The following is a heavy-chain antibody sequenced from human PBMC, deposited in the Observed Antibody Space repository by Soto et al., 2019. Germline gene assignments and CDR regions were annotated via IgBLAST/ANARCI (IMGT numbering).Heavy chain of an antibody. D-gene: IGHD1-7*01. Sequence: PSDTLSLTCAVSGGSFTSNNWWTWVRQPPGQGLEWIGEIYRTGSTNYNPSLKSRVTILLDKSENQFSLKVTSLTAADTAVYYCASRDPGTSVDYWGQGTLVTVSS. V-gene: IGHV4-4*02. CDR3: ASRDPGTSVDY. CDR1: GGSFTSNNW. J-gene: IGHJ4*02. CDR2: IYRTGST.